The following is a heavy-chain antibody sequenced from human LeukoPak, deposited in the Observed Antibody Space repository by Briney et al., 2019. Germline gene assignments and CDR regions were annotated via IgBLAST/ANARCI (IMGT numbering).Heavy chain of an antibody. D-gene: IGHD6-13*01. CDR1: GFTFRSYA. CDR3: AKTRPLDSSSWSHGDY. CDR2: HSAGGGST. J-gene: IGHJ4*02. Sequence: GGSLRLSCAASGFTFRSYAMNWVRQAPGKGLEWVSGHSAGGGSTSYADSVKGRFTISRDNSKNTLYLQMNSLRAEDTAVYYCAKTRPLDSSSWSHGDYWGQGTLVTVSS. V-gene: IGHV3-23*01.